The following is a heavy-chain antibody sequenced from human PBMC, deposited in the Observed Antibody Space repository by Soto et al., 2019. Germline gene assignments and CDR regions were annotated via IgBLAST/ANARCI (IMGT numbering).Heavy chain of an antibody. CDR2: ISSSSSYI. CDR1: GFTFSSYS. CDR3: ARVDSSSWYAGY. V-gene: IGHV3-21*01. Sequence: PGGSLRLSCAASGFTFSSYSMNWVRQAPGKGLEWVSSISSSSSYIYYADSVKGRFTISRDNAKNSLYLQMNSLRAEDTAVYYCARVDSSSWYAGYWGQGTLVTVSS. J-gene: IGHJ4*02. D-gene: IGHD6-13*01.